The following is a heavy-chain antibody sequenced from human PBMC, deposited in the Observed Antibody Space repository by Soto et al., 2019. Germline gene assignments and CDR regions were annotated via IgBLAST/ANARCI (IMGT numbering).Heavy chain of an antibody. CDR1: GFTFSSYG. Sequence: GGSLRLSCAASGFTFSSYGMHWVRQAPGKGLEWVAVIWYDGSNKYYADSVKGRFTISRDNSKNTLYLQMNSLRAEDTAVYYCARDNGCSYQLLCDQYYYGMDVWGQGTTVTVSS. D-gene: IGHD2-2*01. V-gene: IGHV3-33*01. CDR3: ARDNGCSYQLLCDQYYYGMDV. CDR2: IWYDGSNK. J-gene: IGHJ6*02.